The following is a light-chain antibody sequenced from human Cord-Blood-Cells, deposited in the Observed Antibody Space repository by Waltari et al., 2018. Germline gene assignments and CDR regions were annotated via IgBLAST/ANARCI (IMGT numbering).Light chain of an antibody. CDR1: QSLSSY. J-gene: IGKJ1*01. CDR2: AAS. CDR3: QQSYSTPPWT. Sequence: DIQMTQSPSSLSASVGDGVNITCRASQSLSSYLNWYQQKPGKANKLLIYAASRFQSGVPSRFSGSGSGTDFTLTSSSLQPEDFTTYFGQQSYSTPPWTFGQGTKVELK. V-gene: IGKV1-39*01.